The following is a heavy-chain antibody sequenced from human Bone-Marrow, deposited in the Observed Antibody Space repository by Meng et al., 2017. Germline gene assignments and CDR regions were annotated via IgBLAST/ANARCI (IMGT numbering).Heavy chain of an antibody. CDR2: IIPIFGTA. CDR3: ARAAVADLNWYFDL. Sequence: VQRVESGDELKKPGSSVKVSCKASGGTFSSYAISWVRQAPGQGLEWMGGIIPIFGTANYAQKFQGRVTITTDESTSTAYMELSSLRSEDTAVYYCARAAVADLNWYFDLWGRGTLVTVSS. J-gene: IGHJ2*01. CDR1: GGTFSSYA. D-gene: IGHD6-19*01. V-gene: IGHV1-69*05.